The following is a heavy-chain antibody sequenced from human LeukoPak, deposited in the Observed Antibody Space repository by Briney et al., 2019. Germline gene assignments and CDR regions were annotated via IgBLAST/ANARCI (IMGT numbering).Heavy chain of an antibody. CDR2: ISGSGGST. V-gene: IGHV3-23*01. Sequence: QAGGSLRLSCAASGFTFSSYAMSWVRQAPGKGLEWVSAISGSGGSTYYADSVKGRFTISRDNSKNTLYLQMNSLRAEDTAVYYCAKGWYCSGGSCYSSYYYYGMDVWGQGTTVTVSS. D-gene: IGHD2-15*01. CDR1: GFTFSSYA. J-gene: IGHJ6*02. CDR3: AKGWYCSGGSCYSSYYYYGMDV.